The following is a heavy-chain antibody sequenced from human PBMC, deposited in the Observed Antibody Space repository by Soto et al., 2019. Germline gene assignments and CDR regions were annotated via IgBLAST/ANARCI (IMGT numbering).Heavy chain of an antibody. CDR2: ISSSGSTI. CDR1: GFTFSDYY. Sequence: QVQLVESGGGLVKPGGSLRLSCAASGFTFSDYYMSWIRQAPGKGLEWVSYISSSGSTIYYADSVKGRFTISRDNAKNSLYLQMNSLRAEDTAVYYCARGANPKCLGYCTNVGAFDIWGQGTMVTVSS. V-gene: IGHV3-11*01. D-gene: IGHD2-8*01. J-gene: IGHJ3*02. CDR3: ARGANPKCLGYCTNVGAFDI.